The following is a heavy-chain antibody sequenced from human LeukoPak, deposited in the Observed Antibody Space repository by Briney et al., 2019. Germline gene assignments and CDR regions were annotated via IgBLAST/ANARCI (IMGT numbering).Heavy chain of an antibody. CDR1: GFTFKDYA. CDR2: ISWNSGSI. CDR3: ARRFQDALRALSDDAFDV. V-gene: IGHV3-9*01. J-gene: IGHJ3*01. Sequence: PGRSLRLSWAASGFTFKDYAMHWVRQAPGKGLEGVSGISWNSGSIGYADSVKGRFTISRDNAKNSLYLQMTSLRAEDTALYYCARRFQDALRALSDDAFDVWGQGTMVTVSS. D-gene: IGHD3-3*01.